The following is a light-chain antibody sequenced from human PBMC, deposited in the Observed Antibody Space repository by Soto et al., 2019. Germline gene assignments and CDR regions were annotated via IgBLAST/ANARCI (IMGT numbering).Light chain of an antibody. CDR3: SSYTSATTYV. V-gene: IGLV2-14*01. Sequence: LTQPASGFGSPGQSVTISCTGTSSAVGAYNYDPWYQQYPGEAPKVIIYDVSHRPAGVSNRFSGSKSGNAASLTISGLQTQDEADYYCSSYTSATTYVFGTGTKVTVL. J-gene: IGLJ1*01. CDR2: DVS. CDR1: SSAVGAYNY.